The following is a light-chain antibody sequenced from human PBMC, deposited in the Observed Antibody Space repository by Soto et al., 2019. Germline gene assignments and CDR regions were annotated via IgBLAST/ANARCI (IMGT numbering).Light chain of an antibody. Sequence: EILLTQSPATLSLSPGERATLSCRASQSVSSFLAWYQQKPGQAPRLFIYDASNRATGVPARFSGSGSGTDFTLTISSLEPEDFAVYYCQQRANWPPTFGGGTKVEIK. CDR1: QSVSSF. CDR3: QQRANWPPT. CDR2: DAS. V-gene: IGKV3-11*01. J-gene: IGKJ4*01.